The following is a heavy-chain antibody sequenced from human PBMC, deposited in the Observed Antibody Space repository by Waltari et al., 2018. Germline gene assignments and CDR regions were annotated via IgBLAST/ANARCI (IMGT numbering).Heavy chain of an antibody. CDR2: INPNSGGT. CDR3: ASLKTVGANIME. V-gene: IGHV1-2*06. J-gene: IGHJ4*02. CDR1: GYTFTGYY. D-gene: IGHD1-26*01. Sequence: QVQLVQSGAEVKKPGASVKVSCKASGYTFTGYYMPWVRQAPGQGLEWMGRINPNSGGTNDAQKFQGRVTMTRDTSISTAYMELSRLRSDDTAVYYCASLKTVGANIMEWGQGTLVTVSS.